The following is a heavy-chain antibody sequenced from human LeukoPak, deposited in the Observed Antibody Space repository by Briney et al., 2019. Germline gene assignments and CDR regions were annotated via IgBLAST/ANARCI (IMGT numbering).Heavy chain of an antibody. Sequence: PSETLSLTCTVSGGSISSYYWSWIRQPPGKGLEWIGYIYYSGSTNYNPSLKSRVTISVDTSKNQFSLKLSSVTAADTAVYYCARAYYDLLTGYFYIDVWGKGTTVSVSS. D-gene: IGHD3-9*01. CDR1: GGSISSYY. CDR3: ARAYYDLLTGYFYIDV. CDR2: IYYSGST. J-gene: IGHJ6*03. V-gene: IGHV4-59*01.